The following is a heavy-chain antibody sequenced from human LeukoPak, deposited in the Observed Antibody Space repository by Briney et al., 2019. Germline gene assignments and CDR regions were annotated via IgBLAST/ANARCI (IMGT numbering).Heavy chain of an antibody. D-gene: IGHD3-22*01. CDR2: IKSKNDGGTT. CDR1: GFTFTSAW. Sequence: GGSLRLSCAASGFTFTSAWMSWVRQAPGKGLEWVGRIKSKNDGGTTDYDAPVKGRFTISRDDSRNTVYLQMNSLQTEDTALYYCTTDPGDSSGYSFGCWGQGTLVIVSP. J-gene: IGHJ4*02. CDR3: TTDPGDSSGYSFGC. V-gene: IGHV3-15*01.